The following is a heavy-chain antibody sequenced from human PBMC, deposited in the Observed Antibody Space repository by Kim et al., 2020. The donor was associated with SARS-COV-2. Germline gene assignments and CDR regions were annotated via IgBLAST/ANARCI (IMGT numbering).Heavy chain of an antibody. J-gene: IGHJ6*02. CDR1: GFTFSNYA. Sequence: GGSLRLSCAASGFTFSNYAMSWVRQAPGKGLEWVSAISGSGGSTYYADSVKGRFTISRDNSKNTLYLQMNSLRAEDTAVYYCAKPEVPAPYYYYYGMDVWGQGTTVTVSS. V-gene: IGHV3-23*01. D-gene: IGHD2-2*01. CDR3: AKPEVPAPYYYYYGMDV. CDR2: ISGSGGST.